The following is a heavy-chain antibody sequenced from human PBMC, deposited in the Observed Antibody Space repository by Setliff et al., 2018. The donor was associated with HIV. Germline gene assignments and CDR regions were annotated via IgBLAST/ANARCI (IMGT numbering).Heavy chain of an antibody. Sequence: GESLKISCAAPGFTFSSYAMSWVRQAPGKGLEWVSAISGSGGSTYYADSVKGRFTISRDNSKNTLYLQMNSLRAEDTAVYYCAKDRRLPISLGLFDYWGQGTLVTVS. CDR2: ISGSGGST. CDR1: GFTFSSYA. CDR3: AKDRRLPISLGLFDY. J-gene: IGHJ4*02. D-gene: IGHD5-18*01. V-gene: IGHV3-23*01.